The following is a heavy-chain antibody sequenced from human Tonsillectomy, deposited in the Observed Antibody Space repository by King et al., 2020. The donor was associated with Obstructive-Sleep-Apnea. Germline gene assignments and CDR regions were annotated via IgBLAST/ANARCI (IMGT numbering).Heavy chain of an antibody. D-gene: IGHD2-2*01. CDR3: ARTGVVPAADFQH. J-gene: IGHJ1*01. CDR1: GGSISTYY. CDR2: IYYSVST. Sequence: VQLQESGPGLVKPSETLSLTCTVSGGSISTYYWSWIRQPPGKGLEWIGYIYYSVSTNYNPSLKSRVTISVDTSKNQFSLKLSSVTAADTAVYYCARTGVVPAADFQHWGQGTLVTVSS. V-gene: IGHV4-59*01.